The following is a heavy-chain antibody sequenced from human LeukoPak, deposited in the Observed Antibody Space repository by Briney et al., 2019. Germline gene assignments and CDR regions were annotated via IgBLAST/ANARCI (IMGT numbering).Heavy chain of an antibody. CDR3: ARSSPYCSGGSCFYDY. V-gene: IGHV3-23*01. J-gene: IGHJ4*02. Sequence: GGSLRLSCAASEFDFSTHAMTWVRQAPGKGLEWVSAISISGTKTYYADSVKGRFTISRDNSKNTLYLQMYSLRAEDTAVYYCARSSPYCSGGSCFYDYWGQGTLVTVSS. CDR1: EFDFSTHA. CDR2: ISISGTKT. D-gene: IGHD2-15*01.